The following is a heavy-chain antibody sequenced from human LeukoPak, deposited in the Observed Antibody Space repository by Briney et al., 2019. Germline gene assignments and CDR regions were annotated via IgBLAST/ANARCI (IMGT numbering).Heavy chain of an antibody. V-gene: IGHV4-39*01. D-gene: IGHD1-26*01. Sequence: PSETLSLTCTVSGGSISSSSYYWGWIRQPPGKGLEWIGSIYYSGSTYYNPSLKSRVTISVDTSKNLFSLKLSSVTAADTAVYYCARSSGSYSSYYFDYWGQGTLVTVSS. J-gene: IGHJ4*02. CDR3: ARSSGSYSSYYFDY. CDR2: IYYSGST. CDR1: GGSISSSSYY.